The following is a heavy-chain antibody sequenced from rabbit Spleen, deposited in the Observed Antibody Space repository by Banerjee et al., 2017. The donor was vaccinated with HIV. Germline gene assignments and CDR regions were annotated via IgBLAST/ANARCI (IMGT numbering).Heavy chain of an antibody. CDR1: GFDFSNYG. CDR3: ARDTSTSFSTYGMDL. CDR2: IDPVFGST. Sequence: QEQLVESGGGLVQPGGSLKLSCKASGFDFSNYGVSWVRQAPGKGLEWIGYIDPVFGSTYYASWVNGRFTISSHNAQNTLYLQLNSLTAADTATYFCARDTSTSFSTYGMDLWGQGTLVTVS. J-gene: IGHJ6*01. V-gene: IGHV1S47*01. D-gene: IGHD1-1*01.